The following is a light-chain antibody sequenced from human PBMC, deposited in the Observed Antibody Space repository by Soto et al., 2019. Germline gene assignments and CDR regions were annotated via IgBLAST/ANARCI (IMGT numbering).Light chain of an antibody. Sequence: DIQMTQSPSTLSAHVGDTVTITCRASQSISSWLAWYQQKPGKAPKLLIYDASSLESGVPSRFSGSGSGTEFTLTISSLQPDDFATYYCQQYNSYWITFGQGTRLEIK. V-gene: IGKV1-5*01. CDR1: QSISSW. CDR2: DAS. J-gene: IGKJ5*01. CDR3: QQYNSYWIT.